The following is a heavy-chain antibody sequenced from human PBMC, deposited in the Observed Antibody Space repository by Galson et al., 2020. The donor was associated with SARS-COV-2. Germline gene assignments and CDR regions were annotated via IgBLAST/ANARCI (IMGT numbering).Heavy chain of an antibody. D-gene: IGHD6-13*01. Sequence: SETLSLTCTVSGGSISSSSYYWGWIRQPPGKGLEWIGSIYYSGSTYYNPSLKSRVTISVDTSKNQFSLKLSSVTAADTAVYYCASAEVGSWPDYWGQGTLVTVSS. CDR2: IYYSGST. CDR3: ASAEVGSWPDY. J-gene: IGHJ4*02. V-gene: IGHV4-39*07. CDR1: GGSISSSSYY.